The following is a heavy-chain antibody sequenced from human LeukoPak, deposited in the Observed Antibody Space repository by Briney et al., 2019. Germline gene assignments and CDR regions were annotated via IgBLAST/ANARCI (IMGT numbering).Heavy chain of an antibody. CDR1: GFTFDDYA. CDR3: AKGGGSSPFDP. CDR2: ISGDGGST. Sequence: GGSLRLSCAASGFTFDDYAMHWVRQAPGKGLEWVSLISGDGGSTYYADSVKGRFTISRDNSKNSLYLQMNSLGTEDTALYYCAKGGGSSPFDPWGQGTLVTVSS. V-gene: IGHV3-43*02. J-gene: IGHJ5*02. D-gene: IGHD6-13*01.